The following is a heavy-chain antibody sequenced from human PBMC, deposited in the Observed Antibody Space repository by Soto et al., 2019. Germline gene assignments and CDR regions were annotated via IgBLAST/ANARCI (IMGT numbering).Heavy chain of an antibody. Sequence: SETLSLTCSVSGGSISGYYWSWIRQPAGKGLEWVGRNYASGRTNYAPSLQSRVTLSLDTSENQFSLRLISVTAADTAIYYCASGEIRGYDYWGQGTLVTVSS. CDR3: ASGEIRGYDY. J-gene: IGHJ4*02. V-gene: IGHV4-4*07. D-gene: IGHD3-22*01. CDR2: NYASGRT. CDR1: GGSISGYY.